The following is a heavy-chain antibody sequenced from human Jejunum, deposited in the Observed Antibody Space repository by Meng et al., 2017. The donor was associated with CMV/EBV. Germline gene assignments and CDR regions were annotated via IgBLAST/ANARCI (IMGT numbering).Heavy chain of an antibody. CDR3: ARGYCSSSSCGRGGRFDY. CDR1: SIISSNW. Sequence: SIISSNWWGWVRQTPGKGLEWIGEIHHSGRTNFNPSLKSRVSISVDKSKNEFSLSVTSVTAADTAVYFCARGYCSSSSCGRGGRFDYWGQGTLVTVSS. D-gene: IGHD2-2*01. V-gene: IGHV4-4*01. J-gene: IGHJ4*02. CDR2: IHHSGRT.